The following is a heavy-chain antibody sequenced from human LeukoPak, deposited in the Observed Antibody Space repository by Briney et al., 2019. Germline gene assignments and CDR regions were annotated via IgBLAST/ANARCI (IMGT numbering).Heavy chain of an antibody. Sequence: GGTLRLSCAVSGFTFSDFWMTWVRQTPGKGLEWVGVISYDGSNKYYADSVKGRFTISSDNSQNTLYLQMDGLRADDTAVYYCASSLLATMGPLFYWGLGPLVTVPS. J-gene: IGHJ4*02. D-gene: IGHD5-24*01. CDR2: ISYDGSNK. CDR1: GFTFSDFW. V-gene: IGHV3-30*03. CDR3: ASSLLATMGPLFY.